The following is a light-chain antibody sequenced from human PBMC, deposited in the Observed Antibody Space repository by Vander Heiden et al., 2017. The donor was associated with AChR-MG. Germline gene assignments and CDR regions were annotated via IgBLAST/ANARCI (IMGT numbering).Light chain of an antibody. CDR3: QQNGNLPPFT. V-gene: IGKV1-33*01. Sequence: DIQMTQSPSSLSASVGDRVTITCQASQGISNDLNWYQQKPGKAPELLIYSASKLEGGVPLRFSGSGYGTHFTLTISSRQPEDFAPYYCQQNGNLPPFTFGHGTKVDVK. J-gene: IGKJ3*01. CDR2: SAS. CDR1: QGISND.